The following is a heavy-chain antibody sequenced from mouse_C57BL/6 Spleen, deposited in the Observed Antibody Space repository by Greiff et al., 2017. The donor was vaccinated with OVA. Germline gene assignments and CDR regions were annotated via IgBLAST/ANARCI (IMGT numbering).Heavy chain of an antibody. J-gene: IGHJ2*01. CDR2: IDPSDSYT. Sequence: VQLQQPGAELVMPGASVKLSCKASGYTFTSYWMHWVKQRPGQGLEWIGEIDPSDSYTNYNQKFKGKSTLTVDKSSSTAYMQLSSLTSEDSVVYYCARRREGYFDYWGQGTTLTVSS. V-gene: IGHV1-69*01. CDR1: GYTFTSYW. CDR3: ARRREGYFDY.